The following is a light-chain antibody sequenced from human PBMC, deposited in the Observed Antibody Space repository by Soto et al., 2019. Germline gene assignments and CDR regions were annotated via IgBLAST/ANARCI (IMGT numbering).Light chain of an antibody. CDR2: DAS. V-gene: IGKV1D-13*01. Sequence: ALQLTQSPSSLSASVGDRVTITCRASQGISSALAWYQQKPGKAPKLLIYDASSLESGVPSRFSGSGSGTDFTLTISSLQPEDFATYYCQQFNNYPPTFGQGTRPEIK. CDR1: QGISSA. CDR3: QQFNNYPPT. J-gene: IGKJ5*01.